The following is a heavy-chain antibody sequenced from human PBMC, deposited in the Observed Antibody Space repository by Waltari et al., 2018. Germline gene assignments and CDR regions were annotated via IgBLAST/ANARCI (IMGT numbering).Heavy chain of an antibody. Sequence: EVQLVESGGGLVKPGGSLRLSCAASGFTFSRYSLNWVRQAPGKGLEWVSSISSSSSYIYYADSVKGRFTISRDNAKNSLYLQMNSLRAEDTAVYYCATQFSGYADYWGQGTLVTVSS. CDR1: GFTFSRYS. D-gene: IGHD5-12*01. J-gene: IGHJ4*02. CDR3: ATQFSGYADY. V-gene: IGHV3-21*01. CDR2: ISSSSSYI.